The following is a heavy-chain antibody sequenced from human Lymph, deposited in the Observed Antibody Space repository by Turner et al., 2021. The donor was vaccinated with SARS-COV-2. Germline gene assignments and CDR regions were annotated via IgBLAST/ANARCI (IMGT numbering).Heavy chain of an antibody. D-gene: IGHD1-26*01. Sequence: QVQLVQSGAEGKKPGSSVNVSCKASGGTFSTYVISWVRQAPGQGLEWMGGIIPILGIADNVQKFQARVTITADKSTSTAYMELSSLRSEDTAVYHCARRHSGNYDAFDIWGQGTMVTVSS. V-gene: IGHV1-69*10. CDR1: GGTFSTYV. CDR2: IIPILGIA. CDR3: ARRHSGNYDAFDI. J-gene: IGHJ3*02.